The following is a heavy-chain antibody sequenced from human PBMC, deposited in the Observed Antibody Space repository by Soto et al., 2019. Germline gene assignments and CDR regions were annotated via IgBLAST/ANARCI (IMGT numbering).Heavy chain of an antibody. J-gene: IGHJ6*02. V-gene: IGHV3-30-3*01. CDR1: GFTFSSYA. CDR3: AREVGKSNYDFWSGTNYYGMDV. CDR2: ISYDGSNK. D-gene: IGHD3-3*01. Sequence: QVQLVESGGGVVQPGRSLRLSCAASGFTFSSYAMHWVRQAPGKGLEWVAVISYDGSNKYYADSVKGRFTISRDNSKNTLYLQMNSLRAEDTAVYYCAREVGKSNYDFWSGTNYYGMDVWGQGTTVTVSS.